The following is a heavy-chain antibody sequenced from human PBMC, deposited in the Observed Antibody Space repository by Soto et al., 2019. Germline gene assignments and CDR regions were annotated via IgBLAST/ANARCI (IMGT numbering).Heavy chain of an antibody. CDR1: GGSVRSSSYY. V-gene: IGHV4-39*01. CDR2: VYSSGST. Sequence: QLQLQESGPGLVKPSETLSLTCTVSGGSVRSSSYYWGWVRQPPGKGLEWIGSVYSSGSTYYNPSLESRVTISVDKSKNQFSLKLMSLSAADTAVYYCGRLEGLATISYYFDYWSQGALVTVSS. D-gene: IGHD3-9*01. J-gene: IGHJ4*02. CDR3: GRLEGLATISYYFDY.